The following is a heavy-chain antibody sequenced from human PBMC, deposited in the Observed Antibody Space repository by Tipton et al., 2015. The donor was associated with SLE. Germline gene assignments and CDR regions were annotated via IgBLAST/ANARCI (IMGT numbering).Heavy chain of an antibody. CDR1: GGSFSGYY. CDR2: INHSGST. D-gene: IGHD6-13*01. Sequence: LRLSCAVYGGSFSGYYWSWIRQPPGKGLEWIGEINHSGSTNYNPSLKSRVTISVDTSKNQFSLKLSSVTAADTAVYYCARGAAAHDYWSQGTLVTVSS. CDR3: ARGAAAHDY. J-gene: IGHJ4*02. V-gene: IGHV4-34*01.